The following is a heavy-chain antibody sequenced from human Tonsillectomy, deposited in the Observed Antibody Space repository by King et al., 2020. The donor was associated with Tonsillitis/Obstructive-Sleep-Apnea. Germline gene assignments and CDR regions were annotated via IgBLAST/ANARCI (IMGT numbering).Heavy chain of an antibody. CDR2: INHSGST. CDR3: ARRHSVTVVPFDF. CDR1: GGSFSYYY. V-gene: IGHV4-34*01. J-gene: IGHJ4*02. Sequence: VQLQQWGAGLLKPSETLSLTCAVYGGSFSYYYWSWIRQPPGKGLEWNGEINHSGSTNYNPSLKSRVTMSVDTSKNHFSLKLSSVTAADTAVYYCARRHSVTVVPFDFWGQGTLVTVSS. D-gene: IGHD1-20*01.